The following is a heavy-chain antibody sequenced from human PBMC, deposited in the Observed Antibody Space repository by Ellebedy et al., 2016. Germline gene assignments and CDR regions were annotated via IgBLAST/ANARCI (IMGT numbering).Heavy chain of an antibody. Sequence: GESLKISXAGSTFIVSSNYMIWVRQAPGKGLEWVSFLYHGGTTYYADSVKGRFTISRDSSKNTLYLHMNSLRPEDTAMYYCATRHYGTYNIWGRGTVVTVSS. CDR3: ATRHYGTYNI. CDR2: LYHGGTT. D-gene: IGHD3-16*01. V-gene: IGHV3-53*01. CDR1: TFIVSSNY. J-gene: IGHJ3*02.